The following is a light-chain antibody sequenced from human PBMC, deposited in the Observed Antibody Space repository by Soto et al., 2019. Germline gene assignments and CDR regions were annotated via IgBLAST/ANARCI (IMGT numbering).Light chain of an antibody. CDR2: EVS. CDR3: SSYGGGNTVV. V-gene: IGLV2-8*01. J-gene: IGLJ2*01. Sequence: QSALTQPPSASGSPGQSVTISCTGSSSDVGGYNYVSWYQQHPGKAPKLMIYEVSKRPSGVPDRLSGSKSGNTASLTVSGLQADDEADYYCSSYGGGNTVVFGGGTKLNVL. CDR1: SSDVGGYNY.